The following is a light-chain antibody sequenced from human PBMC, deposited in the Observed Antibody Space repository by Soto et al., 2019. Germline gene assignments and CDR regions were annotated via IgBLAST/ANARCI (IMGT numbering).Light chain of an antibody. Sequence: DIQMTQSPSTLSASVGDRVTIICRASQTISSWLAWYQQKGGKPPNLLIYKASTLASGVPSRFSGSGSGTEFTLTINSLQPDDFATYYCQQYHIYSGTFGQGTKVDIK. J-gene: IGKJ1*01. CDR3: QQYHIYSGT. CDR2: KAS. CDR1: QTISSW. V-gene: IGKV1-5*03.